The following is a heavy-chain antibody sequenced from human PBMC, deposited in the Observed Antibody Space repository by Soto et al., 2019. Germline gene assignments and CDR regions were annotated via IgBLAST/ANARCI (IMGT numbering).Heavy chain of an antibody. CDR3: ARLEGLAPISYYFDF. D-gene: IGHD3-9*01. V-gene: IGHV4-39*01. Sequence: SETLSLTCTVSDDSITSGAYYWGLIRQPPGKGLEWIGTIQYRGSTYYNPSLKSRVTISLDKSKSQFSLKLNSVTAADSAVYFCARLEGLAPISYYFDFWGPGALVTVSS. CDR2: IQYRGST. CDR1: DDSITSGAYY. J-gene: IGHJ4*02.